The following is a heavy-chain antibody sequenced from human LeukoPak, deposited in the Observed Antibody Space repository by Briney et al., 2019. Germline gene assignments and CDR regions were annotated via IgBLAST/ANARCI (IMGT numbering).Heavy chain of an antibody. V-gene: IGHV3-48*03. J-gene: IGHJ4*02. CDR2: ISISGSTI. CDR1: GFTFSSFE. Sequence: GGSLRLSCAASGFTFSSFEMNWVRQAPGKGLEWVSYISISGSTIYYADSVKGRFTISRDNAKNSLYLQMNSLRAEDTAVYYCASGRSGYSGYDFFDYWGQGALVTVSS. CDR3: ASGRSGYSGYDFFDY. D-gene: IGHD5-12*01.